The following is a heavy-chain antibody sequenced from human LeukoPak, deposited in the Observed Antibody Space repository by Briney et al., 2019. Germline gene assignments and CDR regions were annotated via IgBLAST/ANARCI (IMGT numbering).Heavy chain of an antibody. Sequence: SETLSLTCAVYGGSFSGYYWSWIRQPPGKGLEWIGEINHCGSTNYNPSLKSRVTISVDTSKNQFSLKLSSVTAADTAVYYCARGSMGGNYYFDYWGQGTLVTVSS. CDR3: ARGSMGGNYYFDY. CDR2: INHCGST. V-gene: IGHV4-34*01. CDR1: GGSFSGYY. D-gene: IGHD2/OR15-2a*01. J-gene: IGHJ4*02.